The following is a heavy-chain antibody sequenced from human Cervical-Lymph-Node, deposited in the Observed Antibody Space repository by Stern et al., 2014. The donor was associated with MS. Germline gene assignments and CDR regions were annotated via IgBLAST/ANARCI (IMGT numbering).Heavy chain of an antibody. CDR3: ARVNGGNSDWFDP. CDR2: IDPGNSKP. D-gene: IGHD4-23*01. J-gene: IGHJ5*02. V-gene: IGHV5-51*01. CDR1: GYMFASHW. Sequence: QLVQSGAEVKKPGESLKISCKASGYMFASHWIGWVRQMPGKGLEGKGIIDPGNSKPIHSPSSKGQVTISVDKSTSTAYLQWSSLKASDTAMYYCARVNGGNSDWFDPWGQGTLVTVSS.